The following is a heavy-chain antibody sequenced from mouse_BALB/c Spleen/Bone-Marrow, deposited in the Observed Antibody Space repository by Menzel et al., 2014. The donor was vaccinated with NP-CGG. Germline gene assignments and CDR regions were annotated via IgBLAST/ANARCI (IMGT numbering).Heavy chain of an antibody. Sequence: EVKLMESGGGLVQPGGSLRLSCAISGFTFTDYYMSWVRQPPGKALEWLGFIRNKAKGYTTEYSASVKGRFTISRDNSQSILYLQMSTLRAEDSATYYCARDINYNIYWYFDGWGAGTTVTVSS. V-gene: IGHV7-3*02. D-gene: IGHD1-3*01. CDR3: ARDINYNIYWYFDG. CDR2: IRNKAKGYTT. CDR1: GFTFTDYY. J-gene: IGHJ1*01.